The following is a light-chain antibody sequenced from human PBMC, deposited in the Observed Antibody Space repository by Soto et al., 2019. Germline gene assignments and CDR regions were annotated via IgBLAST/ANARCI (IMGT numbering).Light chain of an antibody. Sequence: DIQMTQSPSSLSASVGDRVTITCRASQTIRTYLNWYQQKPGKAPTLLIYAASSLQSGVPSRFSGSGSGTDFTLTISSLQPEDVATYYCQQSYNSPTFGGGTKVEI. J-gene: IGKJ4*01. CDR2: AAS. V-gene: IGKV1-39*01. CDR1: QTIRTY. CDR3: QQSYNSPT.